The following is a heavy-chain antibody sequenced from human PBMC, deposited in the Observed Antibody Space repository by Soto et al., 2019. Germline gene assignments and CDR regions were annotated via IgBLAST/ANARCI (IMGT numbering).Heavy chain of an antibody. Sequence: GESLKISCKASGYSFNSYWIGWVRQMPGKGLEWMGVIFPDDSNTRYSPSFQGQVTISADKSITTAYLQWNSLKATDTALYYCARRIYDTSGYRYFDYWGQGTLVTVSS. D-gene: IGHD3-22*01. CDR3: ARRIYDTSGYRYFDY. J-gene: IGHJ4*02. V-gene: IGHV5-51*01. CDR2: IFPDDSNT. CDR1: GYSFNSYW.